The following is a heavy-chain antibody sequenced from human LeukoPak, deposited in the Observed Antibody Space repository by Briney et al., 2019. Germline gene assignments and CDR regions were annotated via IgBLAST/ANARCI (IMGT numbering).Heavy chain of an antibody. V-gene: IGHV3-9*01. Sequence: GRSLRLSCAASVFTFDDYAVHWVRQAPGKGLECVSGISWNSGSIGYADSVKGRFTISRDNAKNSLYLQMNSLRAEDTALYYCAKDVGLGPAGGMDVWGQGTTVTVSS. CDR2: ISWNSGSI. CDR1: VFTFDDYA. CDR3: AKDVGLGPAGGMDV. D-gene: IGHD1-26*01. J-gene: IGHJ6*02.